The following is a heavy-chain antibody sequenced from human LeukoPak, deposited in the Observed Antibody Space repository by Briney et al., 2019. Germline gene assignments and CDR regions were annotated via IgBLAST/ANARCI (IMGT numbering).Heavy chain of an antibody. CDR1: GGTFSSYA. Sequence: GASVKVSCKASGGTFSSYAISWVRQAPGQGLEWMGGIIPIFGTANYAQKFQGRVTITTDESTSTAYMELSSLRSEDTAVYYCARVARGGIVNAFDIWGQGTMVTVSS. J-gene: IGHJ3*02. V-gene: IGHV1-69*05. D-gene: IGHD3-16*01. CDR3: ARVARGGIVNAFDI. CDR2: IIPIFGTA.